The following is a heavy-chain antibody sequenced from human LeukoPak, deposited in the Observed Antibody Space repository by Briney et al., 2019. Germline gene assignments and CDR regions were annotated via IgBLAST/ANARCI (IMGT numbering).Heavy chain of an antibody. CDR2: ISYDGSNK. CDR1: EFTFSHFA. Sequence: GRSLRLSCAVSEFTFSHFAMHWVRQAPGKGLEWVAVISYDGSNKYYADSVKGRFTISRDNSKNTLYLQLNSLRADDTAVYYCAIGLWGSSFDYWGQGTLVTVSS. D-gene: IGHD3-16*01. CDR3: AIGLWGSSFDY. J-gene: IGHJ4*02. V-gene: IGHV3-30*07.